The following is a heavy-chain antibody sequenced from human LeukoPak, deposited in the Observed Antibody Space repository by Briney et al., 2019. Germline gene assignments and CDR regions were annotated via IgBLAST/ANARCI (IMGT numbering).Heavy chain of an antibody. CDR3: ASTLGYCSSTSCYNFDY. V-gene: IGHV5-51*01. CDR1: GYSFTSYW. J-gene: IGHJ4*02. CDR2: IYPDDSDT. Sequence: GESLKISCKGSGYSFTSYWIGWVRQMPGKGLEWMGIIYPDDSDTRYSPSFQGQVTISADKSISTAYLQWSSLKASDTAMYYCASTLGYCSSTSCYNFDYWGQGTLVTVSS. D-gene: IGHD2-2*01.